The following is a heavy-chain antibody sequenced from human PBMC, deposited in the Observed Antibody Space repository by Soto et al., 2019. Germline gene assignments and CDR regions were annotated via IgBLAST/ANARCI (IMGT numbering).Heavy chain of an antibody. CDR3: ATRGGPYYYGMDV. J-gene: IGHJ6*02. Sequence: SVKVSCKASGYTFTNYDINWVRQATGQGLEWMGWMNANSGNTGYAQKFQGRVAMTRNTSISTVYMELSRLRYEDTAVYYCATRGGPYYYGMDVWGQGTTVTVSS. CDR1: GYTFTNYD. D-gene: IGHD3-16*01. CDR2: MNANSGNT. V-gene: IGHV1-8*01.